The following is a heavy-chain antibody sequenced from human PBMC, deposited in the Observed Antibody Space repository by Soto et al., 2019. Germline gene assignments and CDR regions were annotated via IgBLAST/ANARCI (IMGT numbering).Heavy chain of an antibody. Sequence: EVQLLESGGGLVQPGGSLRLSCAASGFTFSSYAMSWVRQAPGKGLEWVSAISGSGGSTYYADSVKGRFTISRDNSKNTLYLPMNSLRAEDTAVYYCAKSLLVVVIELDYWGQGTLVTVSS. CDR3: AKSLLVVVIELDY. CDR1: GFTFSSYA. D-gene: IGHD3-22*01. V-gene: IGHV3-23*01. CDR2: ISGSGGST. J-gene: IGHJ4*02.